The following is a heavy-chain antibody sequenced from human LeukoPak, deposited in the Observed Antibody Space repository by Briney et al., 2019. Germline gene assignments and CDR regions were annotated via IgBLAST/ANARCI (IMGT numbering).Heavy chain of an antibody. CDR2: ISAYNGNT. D-gene: IGHD3-9*01. CDR3: ARTGDILTGYHNWFDP. Sequence: ASVKVSCKASGYTFTSYGISWVRQAPGQGLEWMGWISAYNGNTNYAQKLQGRVTMTTDTSMSTAYMELRSLRSDDTAVYYCARTGDILTGYHNWFDPWGQGTLVTVSS. CDR1: GYTFTSYG. J-gene: IGHJ5*02. V-gene: IGHV1-18*01.